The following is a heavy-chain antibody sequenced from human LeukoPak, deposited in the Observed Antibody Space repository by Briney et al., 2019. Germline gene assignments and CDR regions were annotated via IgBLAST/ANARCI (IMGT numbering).Heavy chain of an antibody. D-gene: IGHD6-13*01. V-gene: IGHV4-38-2*02. J-gene: IGHJ6*03. CDR3: ARGATAAGPKRYYYYYYYMDV. Sequence: SSETLSLTCTVSGYSISSGYYWGWIRQPPGKGLEWIGSIYYSGSTYYNPSLKSRVTISVDTSKNHFSLKLSSVTAADTAVYYCARGATAAGPKRYYYYYYYMDVWGKGTTVTVSS. CDR2: IYYSGST. CDR1: GYSISSGYY.